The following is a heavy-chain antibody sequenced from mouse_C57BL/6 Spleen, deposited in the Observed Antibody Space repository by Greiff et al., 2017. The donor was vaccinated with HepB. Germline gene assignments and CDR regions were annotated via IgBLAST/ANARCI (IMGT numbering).Heavy chain of an antibody. J-gene: IGHJ3*01. CDR3: AAQATLGFAY. Sequence: EVKLMESGPGLVKPSQSLSLTCSVTGYSITSGYYWNWIRQFPGNKLEWMGYISYDGSNNYNPSLKNRISITRDTSKNQFFLKLNSVTTEDTATYYCAAQATLGFAYWGQGTLVTVSA. V-gene: IGHV3-6*01. CDR1: GYSITSGYY. D-gene: IGHD3-2*02. CDR2: ISYDGSN.